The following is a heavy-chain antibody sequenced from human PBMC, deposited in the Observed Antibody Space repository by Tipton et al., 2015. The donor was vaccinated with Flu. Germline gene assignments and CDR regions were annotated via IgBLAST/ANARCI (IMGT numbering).Heavy chain of an antibody. V-gene: IGHV3-21*01. J-gene: IGHJ3*02. Sequence: GSLRLSCTASGFTFSNSMNWVRQAPGKGLEWVSSISGGSEYIGYADSVKGRFTISRDNAKNSLYLQMNNLRVEDTAVYYCAKYETERYSNAFEIWGQGTMVTVSS. CDR3: AKYETERYSNAFEI. D-gene: IGHD5-24*01. CDR1: GFTFSNS. CDR2: ISGGSEYI.